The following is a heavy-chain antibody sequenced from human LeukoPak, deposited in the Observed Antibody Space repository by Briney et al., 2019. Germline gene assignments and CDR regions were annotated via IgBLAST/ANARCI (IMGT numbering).Heavy chain of an antibody. J-gene: IGHJ6*02. CDR2: IYPDDSDT. CDR1: GYKLSNYW. V-gene: IGHV5-51*01. D-gene: IGHD5-18*01. Sequence: GESLKISCKGSGYKLSNYWIGWVRQMPGRGLEWMGTIYPDDSDTRYSPSFRGQVTMSADRSINTAYLQWRSLKASDSAMYYCARYSYSPLDYGMDVWGQGTTVTASS. CDR3: ARYSYSPLDYGMDV.